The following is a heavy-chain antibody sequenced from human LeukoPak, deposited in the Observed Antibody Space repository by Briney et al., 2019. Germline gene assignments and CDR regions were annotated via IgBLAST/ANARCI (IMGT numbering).Heavy chain of an antibody. D-gene: IGHD3-16*01. J-gene: IGHJ2*01. CDR3: PGDPNRIFSFGGGYFAL. CDR2: ISYDGQHK. Sequence: GTSLRLSCAASSFTFSSFSMHWVRQAPGRGLEWLSGISYDGQHKDFADSVKGRITISRDNSKNTLFLQMNDRQTEETAIYYCPGDPNRIFSFGGGYFALWGRGSLVTVSS. V-gene: IGHV3-30*03. CDR1: SFTFSSFS.